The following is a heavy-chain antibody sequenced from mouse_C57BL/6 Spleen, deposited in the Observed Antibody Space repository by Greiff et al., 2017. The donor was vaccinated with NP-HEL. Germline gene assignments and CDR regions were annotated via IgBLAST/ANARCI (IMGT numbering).Heavy chain of an antibody. CDR2: ISDGGSYT. V-gene: IGHV5-4*01. CDR3: ARDPPFYYGSSSRYWYFDV. CDR1: GFTFSSYA. Sequence: EVQVVESGGGLVKPGGSLKLSCAASGFTFSSYAMSWVRQTPEKRLEWVATISDGGSYTYYPDNVKGRFTISRDNAKNNLYLQMSHLKSEDTAMYYCARDPPFYYGSSSRYWYFDVWGTGTTVTVSS. J-gene: IGHJ1*03. D-gene: IGHD1-1*01.